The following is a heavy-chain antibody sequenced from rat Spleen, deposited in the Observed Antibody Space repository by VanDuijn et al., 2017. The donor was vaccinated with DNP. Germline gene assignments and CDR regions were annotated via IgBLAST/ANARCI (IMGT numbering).Heavy chain of an antibody. J-gene: IGHJ4*01. CDR2: IWGHGNT. Sequence: QVQLKESGPVLVQASETLSLTCTVSGFSLTNYGVIWVRQSPGRGLEWMGIIWGHGNTDYNSALKSRLSINRDTSKSQVFLKRNSLQTDDTAIYYCTRESWGYVMDAWGQGASVTVSS. V-gene: IGHV2S75*01. CDR1: GFSLTNYG. CDR3: TRESWGYVMDA. D-gene: IGHD1-7*01.